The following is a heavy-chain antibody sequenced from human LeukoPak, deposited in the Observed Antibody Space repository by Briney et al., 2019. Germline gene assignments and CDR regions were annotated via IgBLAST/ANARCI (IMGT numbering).Heavy chain of an antibody. Sequence: GGSLRLSCAASGFTFSSYSMNWVRQAPGKGLEWVSSISSSSNYIYYADSLKGRFIISRDNAKNSLYLQMNSLRAEDTAVYYCGRDLFAVAAGYFDPWGRGTLVTISS. CDR1: GFTFSSYS. V-gene: IGHV3-21*01. D-gene: IGHD3-3*01. CDR2: ISSSSNYI. CDR3: GRDLFAVAAGYFDP. J-gene: IGHJ4*02.